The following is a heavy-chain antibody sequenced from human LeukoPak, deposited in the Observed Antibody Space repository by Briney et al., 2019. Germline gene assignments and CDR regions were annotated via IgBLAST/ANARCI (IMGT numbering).Heavy chain of an antibody. J-gene: IGHJ6*03. D-gene: IGHD2-21*01. V-gene: IGHV3-30*02. CDR2: IRYDGSNK. Sequence: PGGSLRLSCAASGFTFSSYGMHWVRQAPGKGLEWVAFIRYDGSNKYYADSLKGRFTISRDNSKNTLYLQMNSLRAEDTAVYYCARAEGRQNGALWRYYYYYYMDVWGKGTTVTVSS. CDR1: GFTFSSYG. CDR3: ARAEGRQNGALWRYYYYYYMDV.